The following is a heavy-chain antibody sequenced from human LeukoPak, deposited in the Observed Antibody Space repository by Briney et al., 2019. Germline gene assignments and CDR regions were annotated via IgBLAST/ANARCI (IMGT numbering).Heavy chain of an antibody. J-gene: IGHJ5*02. Sequence: PGGSLRLSCAASGFTFSDYYMSWIRQAPGKGLEWVSYISSSGSTIYYADSVKGRFTISRDNAKNSLYLQMNSLRAEDTAVYYCARDRVVVAATWFDPWGQGTLVTVSS. CDR1: GFTFSDYY. CDR3: ARDRVVVAATWFDP. V-gene: IGHV3-11*04. D-gene: IGHD2-15*01. CDR2: ISSSGSTI.